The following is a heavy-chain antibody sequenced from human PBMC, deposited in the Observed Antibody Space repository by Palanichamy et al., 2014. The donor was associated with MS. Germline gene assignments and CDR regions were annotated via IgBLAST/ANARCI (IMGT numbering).Heavy chain of an antibody. D-gene: IGHD3-16*02. CDR2: MPHDGTYK. V-gene: IGHV3-30*02. Sequence: QVHLVESGGGVVQPGGSLRLSCAASGFNFNNCNMHWFRQAPGKGLEWVSFMPHDGTYKKYADSVKGRFTISRDNSKNTLYLHMNSLTTEDTAVYYCAKDLWWGELSKPWGQGTLVTVSS. CDR3: AKDLWWGELSKP. CDR1: GFNFNNCN. J-gene: IGHJ4*02.